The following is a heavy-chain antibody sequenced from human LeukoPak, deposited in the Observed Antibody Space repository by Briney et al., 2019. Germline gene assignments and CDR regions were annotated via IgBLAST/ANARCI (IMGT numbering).Heavy chain of an antibody. V-gene: IGHV1-2*02. CDR3: ASEGYYDSSAQGY. Sequence: ASVKVSCKASGYTFTGCYMHWVRQAPGQGLEWMGWINPNSGDTKYAQKFQGRVTMTRDTSISTAYMELSRLRSDDTAVYYCASEGYYDSSAQGYWGQGTLVTVSS. J-gene: IGHJ4*02. CDR1: GYTFTGCY. D-gene: IGHD3-22*01. CDR2: INPNSGDT.